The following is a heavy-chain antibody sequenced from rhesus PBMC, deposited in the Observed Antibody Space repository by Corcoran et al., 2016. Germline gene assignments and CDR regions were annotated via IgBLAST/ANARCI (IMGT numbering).Heavy chain of an antibody. J-gene: IGHJ4*01. D-gene: IGHD6-25*01. CDR3: ARTGSWKAPNY. Sequence: QLQLQESGPGLVKPSETLSVTCAVSGGSISSSYWSWIRQAPGKGLEWIGYIYGSGSSTTYNPTLKSRVTLGVDTSKNQRSLKVSSVTAAGTAVYYCARTGSWKAPNYWGQGVPVTVSS. V-gene: IGHV4-169*01. CDR2: IYGSGSST. CDR1: GGSISSSY.